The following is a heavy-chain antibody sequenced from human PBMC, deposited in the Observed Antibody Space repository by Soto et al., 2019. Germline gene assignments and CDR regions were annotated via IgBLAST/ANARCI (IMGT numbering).Heavy chain of an antibody. CDR2: IDPSDSYT. Sequence: GESLKISCKGSGYSFTSYWISLVRQMPGKGLEWMGRIDPSDSYTNYSPSFQGHVTISADKSISTAYLQWSSLKASDTAMYYCARHGAAGTDFDYWGQGTLVTVSS. CDR3: ARHGAAGTDFDY. J-gene: IGHJ4*02. D-gene: IGHD6-13*01. CDR1: GYSFTSYW. V-gene: IGHV5-10-1*01.